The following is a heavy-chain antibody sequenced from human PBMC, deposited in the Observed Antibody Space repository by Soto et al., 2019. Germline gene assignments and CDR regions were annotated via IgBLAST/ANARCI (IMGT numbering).Heavy chain of an antibody. CDR2: ISAYNGNT. Sequence: QVQLVQSGAEVKKPGASVKVSCKASGYTFTSYGISWVRQAPGQGLEWMGWISAYNGNTNYAQKLQGRVTMTTDTPPSTAYMGLRGLRSDDTAVYYCARAALYYGSSGWFDPWGQGTLVTVSS. CDR1: GYTFTSYG. V-gene: IGHV1-18*01. J-gene: IGHJ5*02. CDR3: ARAALYYGSSGWFDP. D-gene: IGHD3-10*01.